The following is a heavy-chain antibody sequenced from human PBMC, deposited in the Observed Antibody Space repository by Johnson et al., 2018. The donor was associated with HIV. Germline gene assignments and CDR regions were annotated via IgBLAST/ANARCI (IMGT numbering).Heavy chain of an antibody. CDR3: AKVLSPRPWGDDAFDI. CDR2: IWYDGSKK. V-gene: IGHV3-33*06. CDR1: GFSFSAYA. Sequence: QVQLVESGGGVVRPGRSLRLSCVASGFSFSAYAIHWVRQAPGQGLEWVAVIWYDGSKKYYVESVQGRFTISRDNSKNTLYLQMNSLRAEDTAVYYCAKVLSPRPWGDDAFDIWGQGTMVTVSS. D-gene: IGHD7-27*01. J-gene: IGHJ3*02.